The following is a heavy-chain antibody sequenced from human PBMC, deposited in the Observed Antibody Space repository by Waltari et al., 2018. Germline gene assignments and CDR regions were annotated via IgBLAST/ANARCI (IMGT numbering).Heavy chain of an antibody. D-gene: IGHD3-3*01. V-gene: IGHV4-30-4*01. CDR1: GGSIDHNNFY. Sequence: QLQLRESGPGLVKPSPSLSLTCTVSGGSIDHNNFYWSWVRQTPGKGLGWVGYIDKWGDDIDNPSLKGRGSLSMDPSKNQFFLRRNSVTNADTAIYFCAREVKAADDSDGFDIWGQGTVVTVSS. J-gene: IGHJ3*02. CDR2: IDKWGDD. CDR3: AREVKAADDSDGFDI.